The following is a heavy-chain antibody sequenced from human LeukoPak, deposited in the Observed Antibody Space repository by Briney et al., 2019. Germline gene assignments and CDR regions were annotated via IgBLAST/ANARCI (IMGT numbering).Heavy chain of an antibody. V-gene: IGHV4-59*01. CDR2: IYYSGST. CDR3: ARDRYSSGWYTWFDP. CDR1: GGSISSYY. Sequence: SETLSLTCSVSGGSISSYYWSWIRQPPGKGLEWNGYIYYSGSTNYNPSLKSRVTISVDTSKNQFSLKLSSVTAADTAVYYCARDRYSSGWYTWFDPWGQGTLVTVSS. D-gene: IGHD6-19*01. J-gene: IGHJ5*02.